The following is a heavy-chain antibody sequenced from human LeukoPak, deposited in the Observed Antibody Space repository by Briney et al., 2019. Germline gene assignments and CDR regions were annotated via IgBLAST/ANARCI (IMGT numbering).Heavy chain of an antibody. CDR3: ARISGGSLDY. Sequence: SETLSLTCTVSGYSISSGYYWGWIRQPPGKGLEWIGSIYHSGSTYYNPSLKSRVTISVDSSKNQFSLKLSSVTAADTAVYYCARISGGSLDYWGQGTLVTISS. V-gene: IGHV4-38-2*02. CDR2: IYHSGST. D-gene: IGHD2-15*01. CDR1: GYSISSGYY. J-gene: IGHJ4*02.